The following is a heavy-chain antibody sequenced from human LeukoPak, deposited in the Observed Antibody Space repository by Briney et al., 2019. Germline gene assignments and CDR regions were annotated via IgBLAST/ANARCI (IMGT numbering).Heavy chain of an antibody. CDR2: INPNSGGT. CDR1: GYTFTGYY. V-gene: IGHV1-2*02. J-gene: IGHJ4*02. CDR3: TRDPLQSGVAGNFPGY. D-gene: IGHD6-19*01. Sequence: GASVKVSCKASGYTFTGYYMHWVRQAPGQGLEWMGWINPNSGGTNYAQKFQGRVTMTRDTSISTAYMELSSLRSDDTAVYYCTRDPLQSGVAGNFPGYWGQGTLVTVSS.